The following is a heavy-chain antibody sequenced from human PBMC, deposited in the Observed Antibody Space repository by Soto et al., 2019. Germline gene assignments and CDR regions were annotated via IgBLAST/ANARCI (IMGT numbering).Heavy chain of an antibody. Sequence: PGESLKISCTGSGYSFTIYCISWGLQMPWKGLEWMGRIDPSDSYTNYSPSFQGHVTISADKSISTAYLQWSSLKASDTAMYYCARHRDYSTYFDAFDIWGQGTTVTVSS. CDR2: IDPSDSYT. J-gene: IGHJ3*02. V-gene: IGHV5-10-1*01. CDR3: ARHRDYSTYFDAFDI. CDR1: GYSFTIYC. D-gene: IGHD4-4*01.